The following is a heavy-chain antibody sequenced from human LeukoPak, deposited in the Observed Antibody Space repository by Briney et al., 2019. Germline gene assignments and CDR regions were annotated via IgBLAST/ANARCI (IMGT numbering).Heavy chain of an antibody. Sequence: GRSLRLSCAASGFTFSTHGMHWVRQAPGKGLEWVAVISYSGSSKECADSVKGRFTISRDNSKSTLYLQMNSLRAEDTAVYYCAKDSGSNTFDNWGQGTLVTVAS. V-gene: IGHV3-30*18. CDR1: GFTFSTHG. CDR2: ISYSGSSK. J-gene: IGHJ3*02. D-gene: IGHD3-10*01. CDR3: AKDSGSNTFDN.